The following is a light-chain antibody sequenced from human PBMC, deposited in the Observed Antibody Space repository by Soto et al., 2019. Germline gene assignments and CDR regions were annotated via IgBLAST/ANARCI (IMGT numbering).Light chain of an antibody. CDR1: QSVSSY. CDR2: DAS. Sequence: EIVLTQSPATLSLSPGERATLSCRASQSVSSYLAWYQQKPGQAPRVLIYDASNRATGIPARFSGSGSGTDFTLTISSLEPEDFAVYYCQQRSKWPLTFGQGTRLEIQ. J-gene: IGKJ5*01. CDR3: QQRSKWPLT. V-gene: IGKV3-11*01.